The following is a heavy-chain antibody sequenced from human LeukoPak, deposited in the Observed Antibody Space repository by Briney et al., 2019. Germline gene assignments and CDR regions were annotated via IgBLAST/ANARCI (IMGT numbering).Heavy chain of an antibody. CDR3: AADRGDYSGSYWTAFDI. V-gene: IGHV1-24*01. J-gene: IGHJ3*02. Sequence: GASLKLSCKVSEYTLTELSMHWVRQAPGKGLEWLGGFDPEDGEIIYAQKFQGRVTMSDDTSTDTAYMELGSLRSDDTAVYYCAADRGDYSGSYWTAFDIWGQGTMVTVSS. CDR2: FDPEDGEI. CDR1: EYTLTELS. D-gene: IGHD1-26*01.